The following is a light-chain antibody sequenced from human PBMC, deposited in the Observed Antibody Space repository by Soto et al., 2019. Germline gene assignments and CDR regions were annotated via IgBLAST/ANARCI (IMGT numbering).Light chain of an antibody. CDR1: QSVSGNH. Sequence: EIVLTQSPGTLSLSPGERATLSCRASQSVSGNHLAWYQQKPGQAPRLLIHGASSSATGIPDRFSGSGSGTDFTLTISRLEPGDFAVYYCQQYDSAPNAFGQGTRLEIK. V-gene: IGKV3-20*01. CDR2: GAS. CDR3: QQYDSAPNA. J-gene: IGKJ5*01.